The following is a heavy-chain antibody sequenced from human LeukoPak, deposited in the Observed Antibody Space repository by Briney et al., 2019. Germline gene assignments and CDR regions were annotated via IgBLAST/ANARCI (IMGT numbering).Heavy chain of an antibody. V-gene: IGHV3-30*18. Sequence: GGSLRLSCAASGFTFSNAWMSWVRQAPGKGLEWVAVISYDETRKYYVNSVKGRFTISRDNSKNTVYLQMNSLRPEDTAVYYCAKGDGGSETYFYMDVWGKGTAVTVSS. D-gene: IGHD5-12*01. CDR2: ISYDETRK. J-gene: IGHJ6*03. CDR3: AKGDGGSETYFYMDV. CDR1: GFTFSNAW.